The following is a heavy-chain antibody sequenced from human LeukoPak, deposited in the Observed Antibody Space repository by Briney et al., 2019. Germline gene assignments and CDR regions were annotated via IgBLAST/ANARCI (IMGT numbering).Heavy chain of an antibody. CDR2: MNPNSGNT. CDR3: AREGCSGGSCYSFSIHYMDV. D-gene: IGHD2-15*01. V-gene: IGHV1-8*03. J-gene: IGHJ6*03. CDR1: GYTFTSYD. Sequence: ASVKDSCKASGYTFTSYDINWVRQATGQGLEWMGWMNPNSGNTGYAQKFQGRVTITRNTSISTAYMELSSLRSEDTAVYYCAREGCSGGSCYSFSIHYMDVWGKGTTVTVSS.